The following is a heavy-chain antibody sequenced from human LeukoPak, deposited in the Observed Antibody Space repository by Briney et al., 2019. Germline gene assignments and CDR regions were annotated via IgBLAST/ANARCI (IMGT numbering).Heavy chain of an antibody. Sequence: SETLSLTCTVSGVSISSYYWSWIRQPPGKGLEWIGYIYYSGSTNYNPSLKSRVTISVDTSKNQFSLKLSSVTAADTAVYYCAREPRVATIRDAFDIWGQGTMVTVSS. J-gene: IGHJ3*02. CDR3: AREPRVATIRDAFDI. V-gene: IGHV4-59*01. CDR2: IYYSGST. D-gene: IGHD5-24*01. CDR1: GVSISSYY.